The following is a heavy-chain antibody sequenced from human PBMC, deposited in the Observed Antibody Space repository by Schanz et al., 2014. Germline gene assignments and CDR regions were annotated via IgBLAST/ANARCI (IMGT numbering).Heavy chain of an antibody. J-gene: IGHJ5*02. CDR2: ISPYNGNT. V-gene: IGHV1-18*01. Sequence: QGQLVQSGAEVKKPGASLKVSCKTSGYTFSSYGITWVRQAPGQGLEWMGWISPYNGNTNYAPKVQGRVTVTTDTSTSTVYMELRSLTSDDTAVYYCARGPLGTSPWGQGTLVTVSS. CDR3: ARGPLGTSP. D-gene: IGHD5-12*01. CDR1: GYTFSSYG.